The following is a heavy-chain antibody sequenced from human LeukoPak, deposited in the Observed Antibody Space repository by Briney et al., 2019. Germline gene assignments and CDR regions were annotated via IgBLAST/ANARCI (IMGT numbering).Heavy chain of an antibody. Sequence: SETLSLTCAVYGGSFSGYYWSWIRQPPGKGLEWIGEVNHSGSTNYNPSLKSRVTISVDTSKNQFSLKLSSVTAADTAVYYCARGLVGATTDYWGQGTLVTVSS. CDR3: ARGLVGATTDY. J-gene: IGHJ4*02. V-gene: IGHV4-34*01. CDR2: VNHSGST. D-gene: IGHD1-26*01. CDR1: GGSFSGYY.